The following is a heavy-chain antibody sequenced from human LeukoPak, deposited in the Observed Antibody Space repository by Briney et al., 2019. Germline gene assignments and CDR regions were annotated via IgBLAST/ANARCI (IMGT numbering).Heavy chain of an antibody. CDR2: ISYDGSNK. CDR1: GFTFSSYA. D-gene: IGHD3-9*01. CDR3: ARAASSDYNILTDY. V-gene: IGHV3-30*01. J-gene: IGHJ4*02. Sequence: GGSLRLSCAASGFTFSSYAMHWVRQAPGKGLGWVAVISYDGSNKYYADSVKGRFTISRDNSKNTLYLQMNSLRAEDTAVYYCARAASSDYNILTDYWGQGTLVTVSS.